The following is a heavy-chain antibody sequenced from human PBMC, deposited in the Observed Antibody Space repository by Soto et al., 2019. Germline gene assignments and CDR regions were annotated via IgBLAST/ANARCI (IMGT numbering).Heavy chain of an antibody. CDR2: IYYSGST. J-gene: IGHJ4*02. V-gene: IGHV4-39*01. Sequence: QLQLQESGPGLVKPSETLSLTCTVSGGSISSSSYYWGWIRQPPGKGLEWIGSIYYSGSTYYNPSLKSRVTISVDTSKKQFSLKLSSVTAADTAVYYCARPSGSYLYYFDYWGQGTLVTVSS. CDR1: GGSISSSSYY. D-gene: IGHD1-26*01. CDR3: ARPSGSYLYYFDY.